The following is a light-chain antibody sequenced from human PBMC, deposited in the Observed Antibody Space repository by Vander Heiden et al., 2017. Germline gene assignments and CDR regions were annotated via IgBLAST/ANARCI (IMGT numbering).Light chain of an antibody. CDR2: GNS. CDR1: TSNIGAGYD. J-gene: IGLJ1*01. V-gene: IGLV1-40*01. Sequence: QSVLTQPPSVSGALGQRVTISCTGSTSNIGAGYDVHWYQQLPGTAPKLLMYGNSNRPSGVPDRFSGSKSGTSASLAITGLQAEDEADYYCQSYDTSLSGYVFGTGTKVTVL. CDR3: QSYDTSLSGYV.